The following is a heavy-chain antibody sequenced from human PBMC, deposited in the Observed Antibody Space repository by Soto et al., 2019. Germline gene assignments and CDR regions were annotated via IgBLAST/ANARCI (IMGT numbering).Heavy chain of an antibody. D-gene: IGHD2-2*01. CDR2: IWNDGSNK. J-gene: IGHJ4*02. Sequence: QVQLVESGGGVVQPGKSLRLSCVASGFTFSNYGMHWVRQAPGKGLEGVAVIWNDGSNKQYADSVKGRFTISRDNSKNTLYLQMNSLTADDTAVYYCAREAIYCNGTSCWFDYWGQGTLVTVSS. CDR1: GFTFSNYG. V-gene: IGHV3-33*01. CDR3: AREAIYCNGTSCWFDY.